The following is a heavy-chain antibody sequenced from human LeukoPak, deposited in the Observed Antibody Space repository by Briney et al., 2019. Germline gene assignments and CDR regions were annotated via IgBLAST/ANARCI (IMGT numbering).Heavy chain of an antibody. J-gene: IGHJ4*02. CDR1: GFTFSNYG. CDR2: ISYDGSNK. D-gene: IGHD1-26*01. V-gene: IGHV3-30*18. CDR3: AKVGVGASTDFDY. Sequence: GGSLRLSCVASGFTFSNYGIHWVRQAPGRGLEWVAFISYDGSNKYYADSVKGRFTISRDNSKNTLYLQMNSLRAEDTAVYYCAKVGVGASTDFDYWGQGTLVTVSS.